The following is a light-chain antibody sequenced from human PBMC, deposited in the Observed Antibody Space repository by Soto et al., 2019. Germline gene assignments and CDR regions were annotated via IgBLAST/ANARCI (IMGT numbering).Light chain of an antibody. V-gene: IGKV1-39*01. Sequence: DLQMTQSPSSLSASVGDRVIITCRASQIIRTYLNWYQQKPGKAPKLLIYSASTLQSGVPSRFSGSGSGTNFTLTISSLQPEDFATYYCQQLKTYPPTFGQGTKVEIK. CDR1: QIIRTY. CDR3: QQLKTYPPT. J-gene: IGKJ1*01. CDR2: SAS.